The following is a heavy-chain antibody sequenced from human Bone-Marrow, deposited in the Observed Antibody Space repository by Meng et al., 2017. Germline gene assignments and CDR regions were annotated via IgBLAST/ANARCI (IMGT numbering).Heavy chain of an antibody. CDR3: GKQYSGSYEY. CDR2: ITGSGGST. CDR1: GFTFSSYA. V-gene: IGHV3-23*04. Sequence: EVSRVAPGGGLGQPGGSLRLSCAASGFTFSSYAMSWVRQAPGKGLEWLSAITGSGGSTYYADSVKGRFTISRDNSKNTLYLQMNSLRAEDTAIYYCGKQYSGSYEYWGQGTLVTVSS. J-gene: IGHJ4*02. D-gene: IGHD1-26*01.